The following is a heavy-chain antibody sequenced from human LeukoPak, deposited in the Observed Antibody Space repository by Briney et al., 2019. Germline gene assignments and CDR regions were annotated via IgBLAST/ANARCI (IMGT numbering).Heavy chain of an antibody. CDR3: AKDGYAYSSSWYYFDY. Sequence: GGSLRLSCAASGFTLSSYDMHWVRQAPGKGLEWVAFIRYDGSNKYYADSVKGRFTISRDNSKNTLYLQMNSLRAEDTAVYYCAKDGYAYSSSWYYFDYWGQGTLVTVSS. D-gene: IGHD6-13*01. CDR1: GFTLSSYD. CDR2: IRYDGSNK. V-gene: IGHV3-30*02. J-gene: IGHJ4*02.